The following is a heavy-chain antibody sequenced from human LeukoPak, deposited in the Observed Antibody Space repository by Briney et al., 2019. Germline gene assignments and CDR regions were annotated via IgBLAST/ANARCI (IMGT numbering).Heavy chain of an antibody. CDR3: ARGRSSYYYDSSGYYYRRNVLRFDY. CDR1: GYTFTGYY. CDR2: MNPNSGNT. D-gene: IGHD3-22*01. J-gene: IGHJ4*02. V-gene: IGHV1-8*03. Sequence: GASVKVSCKASGYTFTGYYMHWVRQATGQGLEWMGWMNPNSGNTGYAQKFQGRVTITRNTSISTAYVELSSLRSEDTAVYYCARGRSSYYYDSSGYYYRRNVLRFDYWGQGTLVTVSS.